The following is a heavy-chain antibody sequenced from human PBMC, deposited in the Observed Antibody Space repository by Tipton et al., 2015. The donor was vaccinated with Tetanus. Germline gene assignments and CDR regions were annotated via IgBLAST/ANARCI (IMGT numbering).Heavy chain of an antibody. D-gene: IGHD1-14*01. Sequence: GLVKPSETLSLTCAVYGASFSDYYWSWIRQAPGKGLEWIGEINHSGNTNHNPSLKSRVTISVDTSKNQFSQKLSSVTAADTAVYYCARGTGDYWGQGTLVTVSS. CDR3: ARGTGDY. CDR1: GASFSDYY. J-gene: IGHJ4*02. CDR2: INHSGNT. V-gene: IGHV4-34*01.